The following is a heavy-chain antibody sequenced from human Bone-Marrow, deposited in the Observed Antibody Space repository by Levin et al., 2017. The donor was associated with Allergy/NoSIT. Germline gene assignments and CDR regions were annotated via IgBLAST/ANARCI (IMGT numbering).Heavy chain of an antibody. Sequence: GESLKISCAASGFSFRSYSMNWVRQTPGKGLEWLSYITGSGSTIFSADSVRGRFSISRDNAKNSLYLQMNRLRDADTALYYCTGEAYYGSGAIDFWGQGTLVTVSS. D-gene: IGHD3-10*01. CDR1: GFSFRSYS. CDR2: ITGSGSTI. CDR3: TGEAYYGSGAIDF. J-gene: IGHJ4*02. V-gene: IGHV3-48*02.